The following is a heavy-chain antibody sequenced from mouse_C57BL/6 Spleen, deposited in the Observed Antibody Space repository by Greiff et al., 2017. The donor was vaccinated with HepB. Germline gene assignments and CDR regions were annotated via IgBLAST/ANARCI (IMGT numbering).Heavy chain of an antibody. D-gene: IGHD3-2*02. CDR1: GYTFTSYW. Sequence: QVHVKQPGAELVMPGASVKLSCKASGYTFTSYWMHWVKQRPGQGLEWIGEIDPSDSYTNYNQKFKGKSTLTVDKSSSTAYMQLSSLTSEDSAVYYCARKRPSSGFDYWGQGTTLTVSS. CDR2: IDPSDSYT. J-gene: IGHJ2*01. CDR3: ARKRPSSGFDY. V-gene: IGHV1-69*01.